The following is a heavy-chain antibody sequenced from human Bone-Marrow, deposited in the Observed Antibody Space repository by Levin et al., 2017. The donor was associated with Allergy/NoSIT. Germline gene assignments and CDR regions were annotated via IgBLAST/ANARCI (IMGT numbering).Heavy chain of an antibody. J-gene: IGHJ5*02. CDR1: GFTVSSNY. D-gene: IGHD3-10*01. Sequence: GGSLRLSCAASGFTVSSNYMSWVRQAPGKGPEWVSVIYSGGSTYYADSVKGRFTISRDNSKNTLYLQMNSLRVEDTAVYYCARGWFGELLSPWGQGTLVTVSS. CDR3: ARGWFGELLSP. CDR2: IYSGGST. V-gene: IGHV3-53*01.